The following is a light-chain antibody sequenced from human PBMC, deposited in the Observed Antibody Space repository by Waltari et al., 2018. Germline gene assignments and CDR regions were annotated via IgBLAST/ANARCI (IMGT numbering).Light chain of an antibody. CDR1: RLRSSY. J-gene: IGLJ2*01. CDR3: HSRDASGVAGS. V-gene: IGLV3-19*01. CDR2: DKN. Sequence: SSELTQDPAVSVAMGQTVRSTCQGDRLRSSYASWYQQRPGQAPILVIYDKNNRPPGVPDRFSGSSSHNTGSLTITGAQAEDEASYYCHSRDASGVAGSFGGGTKLTVL.